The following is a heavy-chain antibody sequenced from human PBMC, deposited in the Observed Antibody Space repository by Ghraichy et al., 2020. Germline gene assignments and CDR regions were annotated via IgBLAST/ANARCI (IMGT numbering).Heavy chain of an antibody. CDR1: GGSISSSNW. D-gene: IGHD3-9*01. Sequence: SETLSLTCAVSGGSISSSNWWSWVRQPPGKGLEWIGEIYHSGSTNYNPSLKSRVTISVDKSKNQFSLKLSSVTAADTAVYYCARASSFDWQRLDYWGQGTLVTVSS. CDR3: ARASSFDWQRLDY. CDR2: IYHSGST. V-gene: IGHV4-4*02. J-gene: IGHJ4*02.